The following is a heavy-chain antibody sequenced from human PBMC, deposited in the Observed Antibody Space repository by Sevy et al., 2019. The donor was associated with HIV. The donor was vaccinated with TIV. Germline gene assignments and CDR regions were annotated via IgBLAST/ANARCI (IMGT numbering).Heavy chain of an antibody. Sequence: GESLKISCKGSGYSFTSYWIGWVRQMPGKGLEWMGIIYPGDSDTRYSPSFQGQVTISADKSISTAYLQWSSLKASVTAMYYCARRAVAVADPMDDWGQGTLVTVSS. D-gene: IGHD6-19*01. J-gene: IGHJ4*02. CDR2: IYPGDSDT. CDR1: GYSFTSYW. CDR3: ARRAVAVADPMDD. V-gene: IGHV5-51*01.